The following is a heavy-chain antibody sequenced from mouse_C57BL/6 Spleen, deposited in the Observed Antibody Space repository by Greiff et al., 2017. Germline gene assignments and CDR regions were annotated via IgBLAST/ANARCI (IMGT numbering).Heavy chain of an antibody. CDR3: AREVQTSLSVSCDYGDYFDY. J-gene: IGHJ2*01. Sequence: EVQLQQSGPGLVKPSQSLPLTCTVTGYSFTSGYNWNWNRQFQGNKLEWMGHISNDGSNNYNPSLKNQISITRDTSKNAFFLELKSVTTDDTATCSCAREVQTSLSVSCDYGDYFDYWGQGTTLTVSS. D-gene: IGHD2-4*01. CDR2: ISNDGSN. CDR1: GYSFTSGYN. V-gene: IGHV3-6*01.